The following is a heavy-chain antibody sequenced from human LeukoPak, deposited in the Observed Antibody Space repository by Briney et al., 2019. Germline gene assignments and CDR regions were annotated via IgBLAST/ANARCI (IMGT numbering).Heavy chain of an antibody. CDR3: AKDLNSGYDFGANEGFFDY. J-gene: IGHJ4*02. V-gene: IGHV3-23*01. CDR1: GFTVSSNS. CDR2: ISGSGGST. Sequence: GGSLRPSCAASGFTVSSNSMSWVRQAPGKGLEWVSAISGSGGSTYYADSVKGRFTISRDNSKNTLYLQMNSLRAEDTAVYYCAKDLNSGYDFGANEGFFDYWGQGTLVTVSS. D-gene: IGHD5-12*01.